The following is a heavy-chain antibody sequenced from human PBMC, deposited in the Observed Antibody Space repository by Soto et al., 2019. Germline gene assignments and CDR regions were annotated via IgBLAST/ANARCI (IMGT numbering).Heavy chain of an antibody. CDR3: ARDKITGLFDY. J-gene: IGHJ4*02. Sequence: QVQLQQWGAGLLKPSETLSLTCAVYGGSFSGYYWTWIRQPPGTGLEWIGEINHRGSTNYNPSLKSRLTISVDTSKNQFSLKLTSVTAADTAVYYCARDKITGLFDYWGQGTLVTVSS. CDR1: GGSFSGYY. D-gene: IGHD2-8*02. CDR2: INHRGST. V-gene: IGHV4-34*01.